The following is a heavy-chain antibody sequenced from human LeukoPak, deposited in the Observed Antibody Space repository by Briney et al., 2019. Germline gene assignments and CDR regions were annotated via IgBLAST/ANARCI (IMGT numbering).Heavy chain of an antibody. CDR2: IYHSGST. CDR3: ARGGSWAFDI. V-gene: IGHV4-59*01. CDR1: GGSMSDYY. Sequence: SETLSLTCTVSGGSMSDYYWSWLRQSPGKGLEWIGCIYHSGSTNYIPSPKSRVTISVDPSANQFSLRLTSVTAADTAVYFCARGGSWAFDIWGQGTMVTVSS. D-gene: IGHD5-12*01. J-gene: IGHJ3*02.